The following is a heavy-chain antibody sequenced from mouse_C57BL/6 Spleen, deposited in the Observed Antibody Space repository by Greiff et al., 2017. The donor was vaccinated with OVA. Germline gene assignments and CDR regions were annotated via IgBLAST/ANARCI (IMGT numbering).Heavy chain of an antibody. V-gene: IGHV1-52*01. CDR1: GYTFTSYW. CDR3: ARSPLYSNYEGGYAMDY. J-gene: IGHJ4*01. CDR2: IDPSDSET. D-gene: IGHD2-5*01. Sequence: VQLQQPGAELVRPGSSVKLSCKASGYTFTSYWMHWVKQRPIQGLEWIGNIDPSDSETHYNQKFKDKATLTVDKSSSTAYMQLSSLTSEDSAVYYCARSPLYSNYEGGYAMDYWGQGTSVTVSS.